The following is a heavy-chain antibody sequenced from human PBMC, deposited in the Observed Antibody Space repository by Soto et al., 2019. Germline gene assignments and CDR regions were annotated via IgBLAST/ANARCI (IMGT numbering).Heavy chain of an antibody. CDR1: GGSISSSSYY. D-gene: IGHD3-9*01. CDR2: IYYSGST. J-gene: IGHJ4*02. Sequence: QLQLQESGPGLVKPSETLSLTCTVSGGSISSSSYYWGWIRQPPGKGLEWIGSIYYSGSTYYNPSLKSRVTISVDTSKNQFSLKLSSVTAADTAVYYCASLPGHFDWLPYTSDYWGQGTLVTVSS. CDR3: ASLPGHFDWLPYTSDY. V-gene: IGHV4-39*01.